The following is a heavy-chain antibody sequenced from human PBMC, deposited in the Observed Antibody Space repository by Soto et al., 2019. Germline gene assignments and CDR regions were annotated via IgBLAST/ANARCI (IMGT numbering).Heavy chain of an antibody. CDR3: AKEWETYSWYREYFQH. V-gene: IGHV3-30*18. D-gene: IGHD6-13*01. Sequence: QVQLVESGGGVVQPGRSLRLSCAASGFTFSSYGMHWVRQAPGKGLEWVAVISSDGSKQYYADSVKGRFTISRDNSKNTLYLQMNSLRVEDTAMYYCAKEWETYSWYREYFQHWGQGTQVTVSP. CDR1: GFTFSSYG. J-gene: IGHJ1*01. CDR2: ISSDGSKQ.